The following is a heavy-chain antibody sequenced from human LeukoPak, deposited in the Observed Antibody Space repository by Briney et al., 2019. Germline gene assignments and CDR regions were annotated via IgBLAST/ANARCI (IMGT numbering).Heavy chain of an antibody. CDR1: GFTFSSYA. CDR2: ISYDGSNK. D-gene: IGHD4-11*01. Sequence: GSLRLSCAASGFTFSSYAMHWVRQAPGKGLEWVAVISYDGSNKYYADSVKGRFTISRDNSKNTLYLQMNSLRAEDTAVYYCARGLHRKGYYYGMDVWGQGTTVTVSS. V-gene: IGHV3-30*04. J-gene: IGHJ6*02. CDR3: ARGLHRKGYYYGMDV.